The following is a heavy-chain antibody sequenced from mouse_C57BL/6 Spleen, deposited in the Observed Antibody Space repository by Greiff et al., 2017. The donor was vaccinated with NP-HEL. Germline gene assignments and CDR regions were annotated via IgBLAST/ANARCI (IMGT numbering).Heavy chain of an antibody. CDR2: INPYNGGT. CDR1: GYTFTDYY. J-gene: IGHJ1*03. V-gene: IGHV1-19*01. Sequence: EVQLQQSGPVLVKPGASVKMSCKASGYTFTDYYMNWVKQSHGKSLEWIGVINPYNGGTSYNQKFKGKATLTVDKSSSTAYMELNSLTSGDSAVYYCAREYYGSSYDGYFDVWGTGTTVTVSS. CDR3: AREYYGSSYDGYFDV. D-gene: IGHD1-1*01.